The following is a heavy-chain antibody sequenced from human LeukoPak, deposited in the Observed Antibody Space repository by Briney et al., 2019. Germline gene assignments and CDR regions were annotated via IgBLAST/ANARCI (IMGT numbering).Heavy chain of an antibody. CDR2: IKEDGSEI. V-gene: IGHV3-7*03. CDR3: ARALSA. D-gene: IGHD3-3*01. Sequence: GGSLRLSCVASGFTFSNYWMHSVRQAPGKGLEWVAKIKEDGSEIYYVDSVKGRFSISRDNAKNSLFLQMNSLRAEDTAVYYCARALSAWGQGTLVTVSS. CDR1: GFTFSNYW. J-gene: IGHJ4*02.